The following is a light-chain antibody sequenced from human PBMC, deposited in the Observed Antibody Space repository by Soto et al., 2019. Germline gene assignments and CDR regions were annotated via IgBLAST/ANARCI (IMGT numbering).Light chain of an antibody. V-gene: IGKV3-11*01. J-gene: IGKJ5*01. CDR1: QIVSSY. CDR2: DAS. CDR3: QQRSNWWIT. Sequence: EIVLTQSPATLSLSPGERASLSCRASQIVSSYLAWYQQKPGQAPRLLIYDASNRATGIPARFSGSGSGTDFTLTISSLEPEDFAVYYCQQRSNWWITFGQGTRLEIK.